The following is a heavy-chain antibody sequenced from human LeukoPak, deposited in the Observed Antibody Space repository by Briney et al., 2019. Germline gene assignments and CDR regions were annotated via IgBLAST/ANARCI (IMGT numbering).Heavy chain of an antibody. D-gene: IGHD6-13*01. J-gene: IGHJ5*02. V-gene: IGHV4-39*07. CDR2: IYYSGST. Sequence: SETLSLTCTVSGGSISSSSYYWGWIRQPPGKGLEWIGTIYYSGSTYYNPSLKSRVTISVDTSKNQFSLKLSSVTAADTAVYYCARGVVGYSSSWYVHWGQGTLVTVSS. CDR1: GGSISSSSYY. CDR3: ARGVVGYSSSWYVH.